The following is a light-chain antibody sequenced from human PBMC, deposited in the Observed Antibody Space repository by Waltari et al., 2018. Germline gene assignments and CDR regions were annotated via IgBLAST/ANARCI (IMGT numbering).Light chain of an antibody. CDR1: QSISSY. CDR2: AAS. J-gene: IGKJ3*01. V-gene: IGKV1-39*01. CDR3: QQSFRFPFT. Sequence: DIQMTQSPSSLSASVGDRVTITCRASQSISSYLNWYQQKPGKAPKLLIYAASSLQSGVPSRFSGSGSGTDFTLTISSLQPEDFATYYCQQSFRFPFTFGPGTKVDMK.